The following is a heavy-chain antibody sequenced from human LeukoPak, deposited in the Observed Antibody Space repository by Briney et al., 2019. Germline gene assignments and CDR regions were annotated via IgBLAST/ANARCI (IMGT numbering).Heavy chain of an antibody. V-gene: IGHV1-2*02. CDR3: ARLWEHDCFDASGYYDDDY. D-gene: IGHD3-22*01. Sequence: ASVKVSCKDSGYTFIGFYMQCVRQAPGQGPEGMGWIDPNIGTTKYSQKFQGRVSMTRDRSISEVYMELSRLRSDDTAVDYCARLWEHDCFDASGYYDDDYWGQGTPIIVSS. CDR1: GYTFIGFY. J-gene: IGHJ4*02. CDR2: IDPNIGTT.